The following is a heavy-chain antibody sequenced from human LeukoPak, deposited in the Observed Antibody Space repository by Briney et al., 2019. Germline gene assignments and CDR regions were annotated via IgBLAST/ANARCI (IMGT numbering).Heavy chain of an antibody. D-gene: IGHD3-16*01. V-gene: IGHV4-59*11. CDR2: IHYSWTT. Sequence: KSSETLPLTCTVSGDSITNHYWSWIRQPPGKGLEWIGYIHYSWTTNHNPSLKSRLTLSVDTSKNQFSLKLSSVTAADTAVYFCARGGSGTPYDAFDIWGQGTMVTVSS. CDR1: GDSITNHY. CDR3: ARGGSGTPYDAFDI. J-gene: IGHJ3*02.